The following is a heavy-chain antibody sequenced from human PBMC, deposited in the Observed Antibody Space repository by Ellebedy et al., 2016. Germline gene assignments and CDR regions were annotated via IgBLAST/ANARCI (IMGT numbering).Heavy chain of an antibody. CDR3: ARDKGGNYYYYYAMDV. J-gene: IGHJ6*02. V-gene: IGHV1-46*01. CDR2: INPSGGST. D-gene: IGHD1-26*01. Sequence: ASVKVSXXASGYTFTGYYMHWVRQAPGQGLEWMGIINPSGGSTNYAQKFQGRVTMTRDTSTSTVYMELSSLRSEDTAVYYCARDKGGNYYYYYAMDVWGQGTTVTVSS. CDR1: GYTFTGYY.